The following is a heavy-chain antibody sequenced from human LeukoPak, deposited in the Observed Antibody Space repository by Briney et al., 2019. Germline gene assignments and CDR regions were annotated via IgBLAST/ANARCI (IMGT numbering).Heavy chain of an antibody. J-gene: IGHJ4*02. D-gene: IGHD6-19*01. V-gene: IGHV3-30*04. CDR1: GFTFSSYA. Sequence: GGSLRLSCAASGFTFSSYAMHWVRQAPGKGLEWVAVISYDGSNKYYADSVKGRFTISRDNSKNTLYLQMNSLRAEDTAVYYCARDGGYSSGWPLDYWGQGTLVTVSS. CDR3: ARDGGYSSGWPLDY. CDR2: ISYDGSNK.